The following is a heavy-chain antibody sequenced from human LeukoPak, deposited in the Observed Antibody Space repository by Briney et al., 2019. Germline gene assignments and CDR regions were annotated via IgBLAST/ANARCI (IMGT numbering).Heavy chain of an antibody. CDR2: ISPSSGST. CDR1: GFTFSNYA. D-gene: IGHD3-3*01. Sequence: GGSLRLSCAASGFTFSNYAMSWVRQAAGEGLEWVSGISPSSGSTYYADSVKGRFTISTDNAKNTLYLQMNSLRAEDTAVYSCAKHYDYWAGFYTYDYWGQGTLVTVSS. J-gene: IGHJ4*02. V-gene: IGHV3-23*01. CDR3: AKHYDYWAGFYTYDY.